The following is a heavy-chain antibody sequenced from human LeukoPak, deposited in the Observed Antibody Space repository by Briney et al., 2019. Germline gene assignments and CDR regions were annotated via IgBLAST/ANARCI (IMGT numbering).Heavy chain of an antibody. CDR3: ARANTYYDILTGYSPSRFDY. CDR1: GYTFIGYY. CDR2: INPNSGGT. J-gene: IGHJ4*02. D-gene: IGHD3-9*01. V-gene: IGHV1-2*06. Sequence: GASVTVSFKASGYTFIGYYMHWVRQAPGQGLEWMGRINPNSGGTNYGQKFQGRVTMTRDTSISTAYMELSRLRSDDTAVYYCARANTYYDILTGYSPSRFDYWGQGTLVTVSS.